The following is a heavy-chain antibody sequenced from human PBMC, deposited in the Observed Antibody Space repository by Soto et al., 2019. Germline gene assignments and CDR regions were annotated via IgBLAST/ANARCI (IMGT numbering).Heavy chain of an antibody. CDR2: INHSGST. D-gene: IGHD2-15*01. Sequence: SQTLSLPCAVYGGSFSGYYWTWIRQPPGTGLEWIGEINHSGSTNYNPSLKSRVTISVDTSKNQFSLKLTSVTAADTAVYYCARDKIIGLFEYWGQGTLVTVSS. J-gene: IGHJ4*02. V-gene: IGHV4-34*01. CDR1: GGSFSGYY. CDR3: ARDKIIGLFEY.